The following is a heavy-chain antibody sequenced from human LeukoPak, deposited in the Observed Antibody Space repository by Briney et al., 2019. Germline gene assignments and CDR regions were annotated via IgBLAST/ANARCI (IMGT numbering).Heavy chain of an antibody. CDR1: GYTFTAYY. Sequence: ASVKVSCKASGYTFTAYYMHWVRQAPGQGLEWMGWINPNSGGTNYAQTFQGRVTMTRDTSISTAYMELSRLRSDDTAIYYCARDREPHYYGSGSQGWFDPWGQGTLVTVSS. CDR3: ARDREPHYYGSGSQGWFDP. J-gene: IGHJ5*02. CDR2: INPNSGGT. V-gene: IGHV1-2*02. D-gene: IGHD3-10*01.